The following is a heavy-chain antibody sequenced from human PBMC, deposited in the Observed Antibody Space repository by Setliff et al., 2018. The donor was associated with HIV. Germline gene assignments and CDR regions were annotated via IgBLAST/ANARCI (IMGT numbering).Heavy chain of an antibody. J-gene: IGHJ6*02. Sequence: PGGSLRLSCGGSGFTFSTSWMTWVRQAPGKGLEWVGRSRNKASRYTIEYAASVRGRFTISRDNSKKSLYLQMNRLKTEDTAVYFCAREGLWAGELSVSYGMDVWGQGTTVTVSS. CDR2: SRNKASRYTI. D-gene: IGHD3-10*01. V-gene: IGHV3-72*01. CDR1: GFTFSTSW. CDR3: AREGLWAGELSVSYGMDV.